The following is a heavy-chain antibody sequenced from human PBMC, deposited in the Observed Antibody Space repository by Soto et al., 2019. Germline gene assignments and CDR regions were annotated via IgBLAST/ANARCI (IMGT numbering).Heavy chain of an antibody. CDR2: IYYSGST. D-gene: IGHD2-15*01. CDR1: GGSISSSSYY. J-gene: IGHJ6*02. Sequence: SDTLSLTCTISGGSISSSSYYWGCIRQPPGKRLEWIGSIYYSGSTYYNPSLKSRVTISVDTSKNQFSLKLSSVTAADTAVYYCARDCSGGSCYSTDYGMDVWGQGTTVT. V-gene: IGHV4-39*02. CDR3: ARDCSGGSCYSTDYGMDV.